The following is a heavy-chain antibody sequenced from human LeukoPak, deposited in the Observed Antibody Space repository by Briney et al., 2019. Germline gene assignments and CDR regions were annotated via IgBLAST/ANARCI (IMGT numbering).Heavy chain of an antibody. CDR2: IYYSGST. D-gene: IGHD2-2*02. CDR3: ARRGVVVPAAIRLSYWYFDL. Sequence: PSETLSLTCAVYGGSFSGYYWSWIRQPPGKGLEWIGYIYYSGSTNYNPSLKSRVTISVDTSKNQFSLKLSSVTAADTAVYYCARRGVVVPAAIRLSYWYFDLWGRGTLVTVSS. CDR1: GGSFSGYY. J-gene: IGHJ2*01. V-gene: IGHV4-59*01.